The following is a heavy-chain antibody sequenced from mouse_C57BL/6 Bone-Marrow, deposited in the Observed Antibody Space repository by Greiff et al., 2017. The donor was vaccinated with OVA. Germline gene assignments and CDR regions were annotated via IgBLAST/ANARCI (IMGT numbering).Heavy chain of an antibody. D-gene: IGHD2-3*01. Sequence: QVQLKESGPGLVQPSQSLSITCTVSGFSLTSYGVHWVRQSPGKGLEWLGVIWSGGSTDYNAAFISRLSISKDNSKSQVFFKMNSLQADDTAIYYCARKRTYDGYYAWFAYWGQGTLVTLSA. J-gene: IGHJ3*01. CDR2: IWSGGST. V-gene: IGHV2-2*01. CDR1: GFSLTSYG. CDR3: ARKRTYDGYYAWFAY.